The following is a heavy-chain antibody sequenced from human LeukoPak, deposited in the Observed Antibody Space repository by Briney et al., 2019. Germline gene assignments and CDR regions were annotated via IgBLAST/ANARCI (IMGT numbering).Heavy chain of an antibody. CDR2: INHSGST. Sequence: KSSETLSLTCAVYGGSFSGYYWSWIRQPPGKGLEWIGEINHSGSTNYNPSLKSRVTISVDTSKNQFSLKLSSVTAADTAVYYCARRIGGYAFDIWGQGTMVTVSS. CDR3: ARRIGGYAFDI. CDR1: GGSFSGYY. J-gene: IGHJ3*02. V-gene: IGHV4-34*01.